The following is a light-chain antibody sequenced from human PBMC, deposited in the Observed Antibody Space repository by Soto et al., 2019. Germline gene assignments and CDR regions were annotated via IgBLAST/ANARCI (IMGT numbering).Light chain of an antibody. CDR2: EVS. J-gene: IGLJ1*01. CDR1: SSDVGGYNY. V-gene: IGLV2-14*01. CDR3: NSYTSSSTLDV. Sequence: QSALTQPASVSGFPGQSITISCTGTSSDVGGYNYVSWYQQHPGKAPKLIIYEVSNRPSGVSNRFSGSKSGNTASLTISGLQAEDEADYYCNSYTSSSTLDVFGTGTKLTVL.